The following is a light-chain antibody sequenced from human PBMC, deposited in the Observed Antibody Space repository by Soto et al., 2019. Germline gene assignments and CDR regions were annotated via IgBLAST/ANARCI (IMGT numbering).Light chain of an antibody. Sequence: DIQMTKSPSTLSASVGDRVTVTCRASQTIGSWLAWYQQKPGRAPKLLIFDASSLESGVPSRFSGNGSGTEFTLTISGLQPDDFASYYCQQYNRYSGMFCQGTKVDIK. V-gene: IGKV1-5*01. J-gene: IGKJ1*01. CDR2: DAS. CDR1: QTIGSW. CDR3: QQYNRYSGM.